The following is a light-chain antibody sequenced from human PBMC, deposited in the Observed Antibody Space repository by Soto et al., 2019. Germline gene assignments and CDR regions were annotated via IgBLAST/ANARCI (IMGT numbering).Light chain of an antibody. CDR2: ADS. CDR3: QVWDSSSDHVV. CDR1: NIGTKS. Sequence: SSELTQPPSLSVAPGQTARIPCGGNNIGTKSVNWYQQKPGQAPVLVVYADSDRPSGIPDRISGSNSGNTVTLTIIRVEAGDEADYYCQVWDSSSDHVVFGGGTKLTVL. V-gene: IGLV3-21*02. J-gene: IGLJ2*01.